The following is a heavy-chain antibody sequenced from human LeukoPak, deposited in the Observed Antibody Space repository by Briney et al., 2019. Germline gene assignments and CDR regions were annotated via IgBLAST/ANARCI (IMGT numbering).Heavy chain of an antibody. CDR3: ARSYYHDSSDYYFPTGY. CDR1: GYTFTSYY. J-gene: IGHJ4*02. D-gene: IGHD3-22*01. V-gene: IGHV1-46*01. CDR2: INPSGGTT. Sequence: ASVKVSCKASGYTFTSYYMHWMRQAPGQGLEWMGIINPSGGTTTYAQKFQGRVTMTRDTSTSTVYMELSSLRSEDTAVYYCARSYYHDSSDYYFPTGYWGQGTLVTVSS.